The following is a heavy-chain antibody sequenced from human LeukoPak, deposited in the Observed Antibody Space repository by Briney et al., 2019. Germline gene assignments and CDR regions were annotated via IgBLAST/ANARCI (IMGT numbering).Heavy chain of an antibody. CDR2: IIPIFGTA. J-gene: IGHJ4*02. D-gene: IGHD3-16*02. Sequence: SVKVSCKASGGTFSSYAISWVRQAPGQGLEWMGGIIPIFGTANYAQKFQGRVTITADESTSTAYMELSSLRSEDTAVYYCARGGDYVWGSYPPPEEYWGQGTLVTVSS. CDR1: GGTFSSYA. V-gene: IGHV1-69*13. CDR3: ARGGDYVWGSYPPPEEY.